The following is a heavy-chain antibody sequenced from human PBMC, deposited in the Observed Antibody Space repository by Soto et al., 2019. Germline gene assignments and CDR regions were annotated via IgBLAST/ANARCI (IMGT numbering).Heavy chain of an antibody. CDR2: IYYSGST. V-gene: IGHV4-31*03. CDR1: GGSISSGGYY. D-gene: IGHD6-19*01. Sequence: ILSLTCTVSGGSISSGGYYWSWIRQHPGKGLEWIGYIYYSGSTYYNPSLKSRVTISVDTSKNQFSLKLSSVTAADTAVYYCARGAVAGLWFDPWGQGTLVTVSS. CDR3: ARGAVAGLWFDP. J-gene: IGHJ5*02.